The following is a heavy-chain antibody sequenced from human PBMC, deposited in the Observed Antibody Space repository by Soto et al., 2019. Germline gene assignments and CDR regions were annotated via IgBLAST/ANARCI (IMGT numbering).Heavy chain of an antibody. CDR3: AKDQGSSWYEIDY. CDR2: ISGSGGRT. CDR1: GFTFSNYA. D-gene: IGHD6-13*01. J-gene: IGHJ4*02. V-gene: IGHV3-23*01. Sequence: EVQLLESGGGLVQPGGSLRLSCAASGFTFSNYAVNWVRHAPGKGLEWVSTISGSGGRTYYADSVKGRFTISRDTSKNTLYLQKNSLRAEDTAVYYCAKDQGSSWYEIDYWGQGTLVTVSS.